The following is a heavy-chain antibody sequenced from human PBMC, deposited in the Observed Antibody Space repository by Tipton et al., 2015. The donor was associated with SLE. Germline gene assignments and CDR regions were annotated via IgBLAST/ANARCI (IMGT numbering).Heavy chain of an antibody. CDR3: ARGYCSGGSCSYWYFDL. D-gene: IGHD2-15*01. CDR2: INHSGGT. Sequence: TLSLTCAVYGGSFSGYYWSWIRQPPGKGLEWIGEINHSGGTNYNPPLKSRVTISVDTSKHQFSLKLSSVTAADTAVYYCARGYCSGGSCSYWYFDLWGRGTLVTVSS. V-gene: IGHV4-34*01. J-gene: IGHJ2*01. CDR1: GGSFSGYY.